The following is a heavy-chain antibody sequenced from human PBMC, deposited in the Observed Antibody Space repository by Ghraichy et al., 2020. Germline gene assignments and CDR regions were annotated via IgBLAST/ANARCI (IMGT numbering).Heavy chain of an antibody. V-gene: IGHV3-33*01. CDR1: GFTFSSYG. D-gene: IGHD2-2*02. J-gene: IGHJ3*02. CDR3: ARASCEVVPAAIVCSDAFYI. CDR2: IWYDGSNK. Sequence: GGSLRLSCAASGFTFSSYGMPWVRQAPGKGLEWVAVIWYDGSNKYYADSVKGRFTISRDNSKNTLYLQMNSLRAEDTAVYYCARASCEVVPAAIVCSDAFYIWGQGTMVTVS.